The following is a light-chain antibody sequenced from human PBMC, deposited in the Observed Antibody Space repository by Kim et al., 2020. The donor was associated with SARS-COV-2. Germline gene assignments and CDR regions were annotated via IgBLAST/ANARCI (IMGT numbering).Light chain of an antibody. V-gene: IGKV1-5*03. CDR1: HTIRGW. CDR3: LQHDSFWT. Sequence: SASVGGWVTISWRASHTIRGWLAWYQQKPGKAPKLLISKVSDLEAGVPSRFSGSGSGTEFTLTISSLQPDDVATYYCLQHDSFWTFGQGTKVDIK. CDR2: KVS. J-gene: IGKJ1*01.